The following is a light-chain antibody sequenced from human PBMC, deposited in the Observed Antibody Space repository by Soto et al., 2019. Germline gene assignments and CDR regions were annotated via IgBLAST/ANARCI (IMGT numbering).Light chain of an antibody. J-gene: IGLJ1*01. CDR1: SSNIEAGYD. Sequence: QSVLTQPPSVSGAPGQRVTISCTGSSSNIEAGYDVHWYLQLPGTAPKLLIDGNTNRPSGVPDRFSGSKSGSSASLAITGLQAEEEADYYSQSHDSSLHASVFGTGTKLTVL. V-gene: IGLV1-40*01. CDR2: GNT. CDR3: QSHDSSLHASV.